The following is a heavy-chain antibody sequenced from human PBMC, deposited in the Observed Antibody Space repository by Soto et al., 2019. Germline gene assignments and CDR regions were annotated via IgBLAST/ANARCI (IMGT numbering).Heavy chain of an antibody. CDR3: AHRVLRTVFGLVTTTAIYFDF. V-gene: IGHV2-5*02. J-gene: IGHJ4*02. CDR1: GFSLTTRGVG. D-gene: IGHD3-3*01. CDR2: IYWDDDK. Sequence: QITLNESGPTQVKPRQTLTLTCTSSGFSLTTRGVGVGWIRQSPGKDPEWLALIYWDDDKRYSPSLKSRLTITKDTSKNQVVLTMADLDPADTATYYCAHRVLRTVFGLVTTTAIYFDFWGQGTPVAVSS.